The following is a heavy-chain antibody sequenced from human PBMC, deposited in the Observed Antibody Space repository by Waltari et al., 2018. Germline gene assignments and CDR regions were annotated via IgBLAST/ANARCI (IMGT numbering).Heavy chain of an antibody. CDR1: GGSISGYY. CDR2: IYTSGST. Sequence: QVLLQESGPGLVKPSETLSLTCTVSGGSISGYYWNWIRQPPGKGLEWIGRIYTSGSTNYNPSLKSRVTISINTSNHQFSLKLSSVTAADTAVYYCARDHYCSGGACYPGGSAFDIWGQGTMVTVSS. J-gene: IGHJ3*02. D-gene: IGHD2-15*01. CDR3: ARDHYCSGGACYPGGSAFDI. V-gene: IGHV4-4*07.